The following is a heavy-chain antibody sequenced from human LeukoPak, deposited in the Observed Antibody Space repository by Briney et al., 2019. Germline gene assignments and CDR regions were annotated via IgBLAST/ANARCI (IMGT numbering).Heavy chain of an antibody. D-gene: IGHD3-22*01. V-gene: IGHV1-69*05. CDR3: ARASGEYYYDSSGRFDY. CDR1: GGTFSSYA. CDR2: IIPIFGTA. J-gene: IGHJ4*02. Sequence: VASVKVSCKASGGTFSSYAISWGRQAPGQGLEWMGGIIPIFGTANYAQKFQGRVTITTDESTSTAYMELSSLRSEDTAVYYCARASGEYYYDSSGRFDYWGQGTLVTVSS.